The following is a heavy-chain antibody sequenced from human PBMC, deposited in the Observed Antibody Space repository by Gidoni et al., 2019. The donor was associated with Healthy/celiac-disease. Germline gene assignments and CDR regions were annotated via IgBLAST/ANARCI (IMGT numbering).Heavy chain of an antibody. CDR2: IWYDGSNK. CDR1: GFTFSSYG. D-gene: IGHD3-10*01. J-gene: IGHJ6*02. Sequence: QVQLVESGGGVVQPGRSLRLSCAASGFTFSSYGMHWVRQAPGKGLEWVAVIWYDGSNKYYADSVKGRFTISRDNSKNTLYLQMNSLRAEDTAVYYCATTYYYGSGTTYGMDVWGQGTTVTVSS. CDR3: ATTYYYGSGTTYGMDV. V-gene: IGHV3-33*01.